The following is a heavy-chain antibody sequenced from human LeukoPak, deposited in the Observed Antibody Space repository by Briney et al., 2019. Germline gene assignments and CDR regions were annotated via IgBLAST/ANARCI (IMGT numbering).Heavy chain of an antibody. Sequence: SQTLSLTCTVSGGSISSGIYYWSWIRQPAGKGLEWIGRIYTSGKTDYNPSLKSRFSMSIDTSKNQLSLRLSSVTAADTAVYYCAGELLPPGKYYYHMGVWGKGTTLTVSS. D-gene: IGHD3-22*01. CDR3: AGELLPPGKYYYHMGV. CDR1: GGSISSGIYY. J-gene: IGHJ6*03. CDR2: IYTSGKT. V-gene: IGHV4-61*02.